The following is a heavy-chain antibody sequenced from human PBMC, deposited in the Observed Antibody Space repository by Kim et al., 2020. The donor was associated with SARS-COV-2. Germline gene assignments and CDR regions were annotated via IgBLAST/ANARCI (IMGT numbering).Heavy chain of an antibody. J-gene: IGHJ6*02. Sequence: GGSLRLSCAASGFTFSSYSMNWVRQAPGKGLEWVSYISSSSSTIYYADSVKGRFTISRDNAKNSLYLQMNSLRDEDTAVYYCARDTFFPWLVRFYYYGMDVWGQGTTVTVSS. CDR3: ARDTFFPWLVRFYYYGMDV. CDR2: ISSSSSTI. V-gene: IGHV3-48*02. CDR1: GFTFSSYS. D-gene: IGHD6-19*01.